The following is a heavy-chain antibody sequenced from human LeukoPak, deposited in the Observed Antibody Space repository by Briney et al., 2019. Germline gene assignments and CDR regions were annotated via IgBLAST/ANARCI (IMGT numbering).Heavy chain of an antibody. CDR2: INHSGST. Sequence: SETLSLTCAVYGGSFSGYYWSWIRQPPGKGLEWIGEINHSGSTNYNPSLKSRVTISVDTSKNQFSLKLSSVTAADTVVYYCARGPYASGGYYYGMDVWGQGTTVTVSS. D-gene: IGHD2-8*01. V-gene: IGHV4-34*01. CDR3: ARGPYASGGYYYGMDV. CDR1: GGSFSGYY. J-gene: IGHJ6*02.